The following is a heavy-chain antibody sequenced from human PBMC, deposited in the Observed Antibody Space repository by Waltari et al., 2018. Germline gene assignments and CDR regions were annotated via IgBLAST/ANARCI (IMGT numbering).Heavy chain of an antibody. J-gene: IGHJ4*02. CDR1: GFAFSKTW. CDR3: AASTAWYGTYFDY. CDR2: IKEDGSEI. Sequence: DVRLVESGGGLVQPGGSLRLSCSTSGFAFSKTWMGWVRQAPGKGLEWVANIKEDGSEIYYVDSVKGRFTLSRDNTKNSLFLQMNSLKPDDTAVYYCAASTAWYGTYFDYWGQGSLVTVA. D-gene: IGHD6-19*01. V-gene: IGHV3-7*03.